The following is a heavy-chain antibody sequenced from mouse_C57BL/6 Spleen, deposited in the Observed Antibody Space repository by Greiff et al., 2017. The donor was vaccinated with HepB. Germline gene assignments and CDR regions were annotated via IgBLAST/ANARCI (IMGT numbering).Heavy chain of an antibody. CDR2: IYPGDGDT. CDR3: ATAYYSNSFDY. J-gene: IGHJ2*01. V-gene: IGHV1-80*01. D-gene: IGHD2-5*01. Sequence: QVQLKQSGAELVKPGASVKISCKASGYAFSSYWMNWVKQRPGKGLEWIGQIYPGDGDTNYNGKFKGKATLTADKSSSTAYMQLSSLTSEDSAVYFCATAYYSNSFDYWGQGTTLTVSS. CDR1: GYAFSSYW.